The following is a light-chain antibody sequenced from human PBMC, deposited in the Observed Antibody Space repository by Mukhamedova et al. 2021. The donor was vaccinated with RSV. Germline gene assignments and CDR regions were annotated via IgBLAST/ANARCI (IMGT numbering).Light chain of an antibody. CDR2: GAS. Sequence: GERATLSCRASQSVSSNLAWYQQKPGQAPSLLIYGASTRATGIPARFSGSGSGTEFTLTISSLQSEDFAVYYCQQYDNWPPWTFGQG. J-gene: IGKJ1*01. CDR3: QQYDNWPPWT. CDR1: QSVSSN. V-gene: IGKV3-15*01.